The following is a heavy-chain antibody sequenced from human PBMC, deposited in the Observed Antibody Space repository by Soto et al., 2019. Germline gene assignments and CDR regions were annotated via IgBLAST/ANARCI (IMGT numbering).Heavy chain of an antibody. J-gene: IGHJ5*02. Sequence: QVQLVQSGAEVKKPGASVKVSCKASGYTFTGYYIHWVRQAPGRGLEWMGWINPNSGASKDAQKFQGRISMTRDTSISTVYMELSSLRSDDTAVYYCARVMTTVTTGELDPWGQGTLVTVSS. CDR2: INPNSGAS. D-gene: IGHD4-17*01. CDR1: GYTFTGYY. V-gene: IGHV1-2*02. CDR3: ARVMTTVTTGELDP.